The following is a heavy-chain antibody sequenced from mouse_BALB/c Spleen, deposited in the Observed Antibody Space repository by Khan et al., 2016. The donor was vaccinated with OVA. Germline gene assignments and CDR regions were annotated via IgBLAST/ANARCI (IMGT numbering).Heavy chain of an antibody. Sequence: VQLQQSGPELVKPGASVKISCKTSGYTFPEYTVHWVKQSLGKSLDWIGVINPKNGGTAYNQKFKGKATLTVDKSSSTAFMEFRSLTSEDSAVYYCARDAGRSWGQGTSVTVAS. CDR2: INPKNGGT. V-gene: IGHV1-18*01. D-gene: IGHD3-3*01. J-gene: IGHJ4*01. CDR3: ARDAGRS. CDR1: GYTFPEYT.